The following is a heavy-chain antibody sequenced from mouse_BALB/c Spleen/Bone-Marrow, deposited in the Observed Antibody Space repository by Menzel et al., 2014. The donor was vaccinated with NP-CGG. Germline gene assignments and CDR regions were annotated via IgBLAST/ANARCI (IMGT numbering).Heavy chain of an antibody. CDR3: VRGNYGNYVDYFDF. Sequence: EVKVVESGGGLVQPGGSLKLSCAASGFTFSNYGMSWVRQTPDKRLELVATINGNGGSTYYPDSVKGRFTISRDTAKNTLFLKKSRLKSEETAMYYCVRGNYGNYVDYFDFWGQGTTLTVSS. J-gene: IGHJ2*01. CDR1: GFTFSNYG. V-gene: IGHV5-6-3*01. CDR2: INGNGGST. D-gene: IGHD2-1*01.